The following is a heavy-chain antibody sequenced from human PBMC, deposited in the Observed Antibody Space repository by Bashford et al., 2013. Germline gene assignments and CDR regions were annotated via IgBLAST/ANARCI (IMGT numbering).Heavy chain of an antibody. J-gene: IGHJ6*02. V-gene: IGHV1-8*01. CDR3: ARGQSGSYQIDAYGMDV. CDR2: MNPNSGNT. Sequence: ASVKVSCKASGYTFTSYDINWVRQATGQGLEWMGWMNPNSGNTGYAQKFQGRVTMTRNTSISTAYMELSSLRSEDTAVYYCARGQSGSYQIDAYGMDVWGQGTTVTVSS. CDR1: GYTFTSYD. D-gene: IGHD3-16*02.